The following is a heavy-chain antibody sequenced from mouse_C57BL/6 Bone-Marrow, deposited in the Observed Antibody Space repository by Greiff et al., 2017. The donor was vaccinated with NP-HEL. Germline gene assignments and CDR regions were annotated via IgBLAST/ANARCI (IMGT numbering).Heavy chain of an antibody. Sequence: VKLMESGPGLVQPSQSLSITCAVSGFSLTSYGVHWVRQSPGKGLEWLGVIWSGGSTDYNAAFISRLSISKDNSKSQVFFKMNSLQADDTAIYYCAREEAWFAYWGQGTLVTVSA. V-gene: IGHV2-2*01. CDR1: GFSLTSYG. CDR3: AREEAWFAY. J-gene: IGHJ3*01. CDR2: IWSGGST.